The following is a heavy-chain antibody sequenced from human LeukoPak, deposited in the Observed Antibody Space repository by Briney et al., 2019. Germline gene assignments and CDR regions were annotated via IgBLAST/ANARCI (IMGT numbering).Heavy chain of an antibody. CDR1: GGSISSGGYY. D-gene: IGHD3-10*01. CDR2: IYYSGST. J-gene: IGHJ5*02. CDR3: ARYNYYGSGNYYNGGWFDP. Sequence: SETLSLTCTVSGGSISSGGYYWSWIRQHPGKGLEWIAYIYYSGSTYYNPSLKSRVTISVDTSKKQFSLKLSSVTAADTAVYYCARYNYYGSGNYYNGGWFDPWGQGILVTVSS. V-gene: IGHV4-31*03.